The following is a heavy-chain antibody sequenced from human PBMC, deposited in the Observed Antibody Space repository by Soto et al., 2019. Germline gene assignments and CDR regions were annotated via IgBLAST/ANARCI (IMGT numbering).Heavy chain of an antibody. CDR3: AKGSAAAGGKIGYFDY. D-gene: IGHD6-13*01. CDR1: GFTFNDYS. Sequence: GGSLRLSCAASGFTFNDYSMHWVRQAPGKGLEWVSGISGNSGAIGYAESAKGRFTISRDNAKNSLHLQMNSLRAEDSALYYCAKGSAAAGGKIGYFDYWGQGTVVTVLL. CDR2: ISGNSGAI. J-gene: IGHJ4*02. V-gene: IGHV3-9*01.